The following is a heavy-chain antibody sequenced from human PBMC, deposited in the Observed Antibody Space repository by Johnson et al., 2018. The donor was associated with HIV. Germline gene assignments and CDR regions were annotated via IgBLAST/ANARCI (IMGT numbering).Heavy chain of an antibody. CDR1: GFIFSSYG. CDR2: IYSGGST. CDR3: ARDHLRRSHAFDI. J-gene: IGHJ3*02. V-gene: IGHV3-NL1*01. Sequence: QVQLVESGGGVVQPGRSRRLSCAASGFIFSSYGMHWVRQAPGKGLEWVSVIYSGGSTYYADSVKGRFTISRDNSKNTLYLQMNSLRAEDTAVYYCARDHLRRSHAFDIWGQGTMVTVSS. D-gene: IGHD2-15*01.